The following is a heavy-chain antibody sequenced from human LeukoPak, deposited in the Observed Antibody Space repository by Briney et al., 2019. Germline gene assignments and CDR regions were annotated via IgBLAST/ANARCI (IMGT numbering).Heavy chain of an antibody. CDR3: ARDSHSAAYGGSSGHFQH. V-gene: IGHV1-69*01. J-gene: IGHJ1*01. D-gene: IGHD4-23*01. Sequence: SVKVSCKASGGTFSSYAISWVRQAPGQGLEWMGGIIPIFGTANYAQKFQGRVTITADESTSTAYMELSSLRSEDTAVYYCARDSHSAAYGGSSGHFQHWGQGTLVTVSS. CDR1: GGTFSSYA. CDR2: IIPIFGTA.